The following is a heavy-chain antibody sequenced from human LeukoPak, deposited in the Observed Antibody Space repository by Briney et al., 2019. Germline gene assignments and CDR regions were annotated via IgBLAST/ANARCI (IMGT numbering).Heavy chain of an antibody. D-gene: IGHD4-23*01. CDR2: ISGSGSGT. CDR3: VKYTGNSILVRFDY. J-gene: IGHJ4*02. CDR1: GFTFSSHA. V-gene: IGHV3-23*01. Sequence: GGSLRLSCAASGFTFSSHAMTWVRQAPGKGLEWVSGISGSGSGTYYADSVKGRFTISRDNSKTTLYLQMNSLRAEDTALYYCVKYTGNSILVRFDYWGQGTLVTVSS.